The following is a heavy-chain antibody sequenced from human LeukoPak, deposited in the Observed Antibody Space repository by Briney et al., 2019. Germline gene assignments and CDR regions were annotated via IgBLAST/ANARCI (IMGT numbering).Heavy chain of an antibody. V-gene: IGHV4-4*02. CDR3: AREERYTRSFDY. CDR1: GGSISSSNW. CDR2: IYHSGST. J-gene: IGHJ4*02. D-gene: IGHD1-14*01. Sequence: MASGTLSLTSAVSGGSISSSNWWCWVRQPPGKGLEWIGEIYHSGSTNYNPSLKSRVTISVDKSKNQFSLKLSSVTAADTAVYYCAREERYTRSFDYWGQGTLVTVSS.